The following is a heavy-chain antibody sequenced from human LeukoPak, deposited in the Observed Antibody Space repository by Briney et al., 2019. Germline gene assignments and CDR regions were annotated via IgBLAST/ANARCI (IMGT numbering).Heavy chain of an antibody. CDR3: AKGGSSSWYPNFDY. J-gene: IGHJ4*02. CDR2: IRYDGSNK. Sequence: GGSLRLSCAASGFTFSSYGMHWVRQAPGMGLEWVAFIRYDGSNKYYADSVKGRFTISRDNSKNTLYLQMNSLRAEDTAVYYCAKGGSSSWYPNFDYWGQGTLVTVSS. D-gene: IGHD6-13*01. V-gene: IGHV3-30*02. CDR1: GFTFSSYG.